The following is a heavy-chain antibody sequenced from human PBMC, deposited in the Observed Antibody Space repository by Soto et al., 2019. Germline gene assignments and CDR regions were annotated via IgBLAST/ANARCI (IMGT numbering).Heavy chain of an antibody. CDR2: IIPIFGTA. J-gene: IGHJ3*02. CDR1: GGTFSSYA. CDR3: ARESSVAEAWVHAFDI. Sequence: SVKVSCKASGGTFSSYAISWVRQAPGQGLEWMGGIIPIFGTANYAQKSQGRVTITADESTSTAYMELSSLRSEDTAVYCCARESSVAEAWVHAFDIWGQGTMVTVSS. D-gene: IGHD6-19*01. V-gene: IGHV1-69*13.